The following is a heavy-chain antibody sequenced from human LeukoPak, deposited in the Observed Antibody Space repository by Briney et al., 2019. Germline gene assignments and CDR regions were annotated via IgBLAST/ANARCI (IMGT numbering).Heavy chain of an antibody. V-gene: IGHV3-21*01. CDR1: GFTFSSYS. Sequence: GGSLRLSCAASGFTFSSYSMNWVRQAPGKGLEWVSSISSSSYIYYADSVKGRFTISRDNAKNSLYLQMNSLRAEDTAVYYCARDCSSTSSCYYYYGMDVWGQGTTVTVSS. CDR3: ARDCSSTSSCYYYYGMDV. J-gene: IGHJ6*02. D-gene: IGHD2-2*01. CDR2: ISSSSYI.